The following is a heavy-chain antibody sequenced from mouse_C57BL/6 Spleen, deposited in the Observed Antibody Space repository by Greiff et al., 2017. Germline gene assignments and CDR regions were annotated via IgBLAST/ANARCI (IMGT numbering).Heavy chain of an antibody. CDR2: IHPSDSDT. CDR3: AMTYDYAHWYFDV. J-gene: IGHJ1*03. Sequence: QVQLKQPGAELVKPGASVKVSCKASGYTFTSYWMHWVKQRPGQGLEWIGRIHPSDSDTNYNQKFKGKATLTVDKSSSTAYMQLSSLTSEDSAVYYCAMTYDYAHWYFDVWGTGTTVTVSS. CDR1: GYTFTSYW. V-gene: IGHV1-74*01. D-gene: IGHD2-4*01.